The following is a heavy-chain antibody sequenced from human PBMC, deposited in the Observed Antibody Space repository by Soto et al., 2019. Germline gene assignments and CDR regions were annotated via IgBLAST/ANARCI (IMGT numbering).Heavy chain of an antibody. CDR3: AISQGISTSLKIYYYYYYGMDV. D-gene: IGHD2-2*01. CDR1: GGTFSSYA. V-gene: IGHV1-69*13. Sequence: SVKVSCKASGGTFSSYAISWVRQAPGQGLEWMGGIIPISDTTNYAQKFQGRVTITADESTSTANMELSSLRSEDTAVYYCAISQGISTSLKIYYYYYYGMDVWGQGTTVTFSS. CDR2: IIPISDTT. J-gene: IGHJ6*02.